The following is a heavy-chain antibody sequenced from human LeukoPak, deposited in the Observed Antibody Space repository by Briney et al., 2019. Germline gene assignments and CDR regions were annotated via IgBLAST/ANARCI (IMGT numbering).Heavy chain of an antibody. CDR1: GGSISSYY. J-gene: IGHJ3*02. Sequence: KPSETLSLTCTVSGGSISSYYWSWIRQPPGKGLEWIGYIYYSGSTNYNPSLKSRVTISVDTSKDQFSLKLSSVTAADTDVYYCAREIRLDYYDSSGYYYRDAFDIWGQGTMVTVSS. V-gene: IGHV4-59*01. D-gene: IGHD3-22*01. CDR3: AREIRLDYYDSSGYYYRDAFDI. CDR2: IYYSGST.